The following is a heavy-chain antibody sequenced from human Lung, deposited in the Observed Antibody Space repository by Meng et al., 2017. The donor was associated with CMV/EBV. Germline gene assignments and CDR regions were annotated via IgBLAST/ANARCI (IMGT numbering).Heavy chain of an antibody. CDR2: IRYDGSNK. CDR3: ASRYCSSTSCYNYFDY. J-gene: IGHJ4*02. CDR1: GFTFSSYG. D-gene: IGHD2-2*02. V-gene: IGHV3-30*02. Sequence: GGSLRLXCAASGFTFSSYGMHWVRQAPGKGLEWVAFIRYDGSNKYYADSVKGRFTISRDNSKNTLYLQMNSLRAEDTAVYYCASRYCSSTSCYNYFDYWGQGKXVNGAS.